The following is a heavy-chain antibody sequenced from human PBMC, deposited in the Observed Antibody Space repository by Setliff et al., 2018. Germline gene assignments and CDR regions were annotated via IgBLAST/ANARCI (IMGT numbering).Heavy chain of an antibody. CDR3: ARGSRIAGRAIDF. J-gene: IGHJ4*02. D-gene: IGHD6-6*01. CDR2: INHSGST. V-gene: IGHV4-34*01. Sequence: SETLSLTCTVYGGSLSDYYWSWIRQPPGKGLEWIVEINHSGSTNYSPSLKSRVTISVDTSKNQFSLKLSSVTAADTAVYYCARGSRIAGRAIDFWGQGTLVTVSS. CDR1: GGSLSDYY.